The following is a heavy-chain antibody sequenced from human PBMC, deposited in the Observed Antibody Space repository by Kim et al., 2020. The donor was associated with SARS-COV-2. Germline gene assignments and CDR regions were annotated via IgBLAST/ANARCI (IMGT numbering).Heavy chain of an antibody. D-gene: IGHD3-10*01. CDR2: ISSSRSYI. CDR3: ARDGGGESHLWVGELLQYYYYYGMDV. V-gene: IGHV3-21*01. Sequence: GGSLRLSCAASGFTFSSYSMNWVRQAPGKGLEWVSSISSSRSYIYYADSVKGRFTISRDNAKNSLYLQMNSLRAEDTAVYYCARDGGGESHLWVGELLQYYYYYGMDVWGQGTTVTVSS. CDR1: GFTFSSYS. J-gene: IGHJ6*02.